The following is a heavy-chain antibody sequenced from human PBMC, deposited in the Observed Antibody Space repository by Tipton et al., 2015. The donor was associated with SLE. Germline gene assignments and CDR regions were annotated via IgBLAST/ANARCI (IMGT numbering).Heavy chain of an antibody. Sequence: TLSLTCTVSGDSLSSGGNYWSLIRQPAGKGLGWLGHVFRSGNTNYNPSLKSRVTISGDMSKNQFSLKLTSVTAADTAVYYCARRRGSSNWYSRYGMDVWGQGTTVTVSS. J-gene: IGHJ6*02. CDR1: GDSLSSGGNY. CDR2: VFRSGNT. D-gene: IGHD6-13*01. CDR3: ARRRGSSNWYSRYGMDV. V-gene: IGHV4-61*09.